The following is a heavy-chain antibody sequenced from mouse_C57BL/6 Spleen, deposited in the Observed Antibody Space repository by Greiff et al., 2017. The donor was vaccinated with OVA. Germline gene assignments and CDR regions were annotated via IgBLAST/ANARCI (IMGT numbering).Heavy chain of an antibody. Sequence: EVQLQQSGPELVKPGASVKISCKASGYTFTDYYMNWVKQSHGKSLEWIGDINPNNGGTSYNQKFKGKATLTVDKSSSTAYMELRSLTSEDSAVYYCALYYDYDVLTAWGQGTTLTVSS. D-gene: IGHD2-4*01. CDR2: INPNNGGT. J-gene: IGHJ2*01. CDR3: ALYYDYDVLTA. CDR1: GYTFTDYY. V-gene: IGHV1-26*01.